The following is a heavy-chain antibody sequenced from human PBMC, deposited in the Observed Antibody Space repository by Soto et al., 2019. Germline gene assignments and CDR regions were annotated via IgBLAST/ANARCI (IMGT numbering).Heavy chain of an antibody. CDR2: IYYTGST. Sequence: QLQLQESGPGLVKPAETLSLTCTVSGGSISSSDYWWGWIRQPPGKGLEWIGSIYYTGSTYYNPSRKSLLIIYVDTSKNQFSLRLSSVTAADTAVYYCARQIGRGSWSLDHWGQGTLVTVSS. V-gene: IGHV4-39*01. D-gene: IGHD6-13*01. CDR3: ARQIGRGSWSLDH. CDR1: GGSISSSDYW. J-gene: IGHJ4*02.